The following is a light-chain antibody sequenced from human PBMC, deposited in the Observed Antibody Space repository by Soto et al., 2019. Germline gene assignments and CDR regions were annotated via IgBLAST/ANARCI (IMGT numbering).Light chain of an antibody. CDR2: EVS. CDR1: SSDVGGYKF. J-gene: IGLJ3*02. V-gene: IGLV2-14*01. Sequence: QSALTQPASVSGSPGQSITISCTGTSSDVGGYKFVSWYQQHPGKAPKLMIYEVSNRPSGVSNRFSGSKSGNTASLTISGRQAEDDADYYCSSYTTSSTRVFGGGTKLTVL. CDR3: SSYTTSSTRV.